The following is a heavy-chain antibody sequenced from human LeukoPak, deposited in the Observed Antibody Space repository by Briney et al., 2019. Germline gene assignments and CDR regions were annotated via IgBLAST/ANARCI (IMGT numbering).Heavy chain of an antibody. V-gene: IGHV3-53*01. CDR1: GFTVSSNY. CDR2: IYSGGST. D-gene: IGHD5-18*01. J-gene: IGHJ4*02. CDR3: VRIQPWYYFDY. Sequence: GGSLRLSCAASGFTVSSNYMSWVRQAPGKGLEWFSVIYSGGSTYYADSVKGRFTISRDNSKNTLHLQMNSLRAEDTAVYYCVRIQPWYYFDYWGQGTLVTVSS.